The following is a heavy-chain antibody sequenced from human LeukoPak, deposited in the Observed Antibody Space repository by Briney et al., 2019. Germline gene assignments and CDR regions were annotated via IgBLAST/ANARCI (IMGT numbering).Heavy chain of an antibody. Sequence: SETLSLTCAVFGYSITSGFSWGWIRQPAGKGLEWIGTISHSGSTDYKSTLESRLTISMDTSKNQFSLRLTSVIAADTAVYYCAREGAVPGIDPWGQGTLVTVSS. CDR2: ISHSGST. D-gene: IGHD3-16*01. CDR3: AREGAVPGIDP. J-gene: IGHJ5*02. CDR1: GYSITSGFS. V-gene: IGHV4-38-2*02.